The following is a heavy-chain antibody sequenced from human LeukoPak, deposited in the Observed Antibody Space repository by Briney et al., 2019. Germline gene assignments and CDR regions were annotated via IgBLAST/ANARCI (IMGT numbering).Heavy chain of an antibody. V-gene: IGHV4-34*01. CDR1: GGSFSGYY. CDR2: INHSGST. CDR3: ARSPATDFWSGPDAFDI. D-gene: IGHD3-3*01. J-gene: IGHJ3*02. Sequence: PSETLSLTCAVYGGSFSGYYWSWIRQPPGKGLEWIGEINHSGSTNYNPSLKSRVTISVDTSKKQFSLKVSSVTAADTAVYYCARSPATDFWSGPDAFDIWGQGTMVTVSS.